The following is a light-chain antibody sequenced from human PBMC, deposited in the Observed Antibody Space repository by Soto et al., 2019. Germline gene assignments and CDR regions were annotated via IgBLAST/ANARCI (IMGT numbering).Light chain of an antibody. CDR2: DVT. CDR3: SSCAATTTLV. Sequence: QAALSQPGSVCGYLGQSVIISCTGITNKVISCNFVSCHQQHPRKDPKLILYDVTNRPSGVSNRLAGSNSGNTASLPISRLQADAEADYFCSSCAATTTLVFAGGTKVTVL. V-gene: IGLV2-14*03. J-gene: IGLJ2*01. CDR1: TNKVISCNF.